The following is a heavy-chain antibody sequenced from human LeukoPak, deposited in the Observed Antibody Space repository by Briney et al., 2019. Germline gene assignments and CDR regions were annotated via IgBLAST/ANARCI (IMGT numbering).Heavy chain of an antibody. D-gene: IGHD6-13*01. J-gene: IGHJ4*02. CDR1: GGTXSSYA. Sequence: SVKVSCKASGGTXSSYAISWVRQAPGQGLEWMARIIPILGIANYAQKFQGRVTITADKSTSTAYMELSSLRSEDTAVYYCARDLGVGAAAGTIGYWGQGTLVTVSS. CDR3: ARDLGVGAAAGTIGY. V-gene: IGHV1-69*04. CDR2: IIPILGIA.